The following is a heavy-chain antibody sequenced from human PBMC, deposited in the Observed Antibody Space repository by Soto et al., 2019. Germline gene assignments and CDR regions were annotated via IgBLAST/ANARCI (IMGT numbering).Heavy chain of an antibody. J-gene: IGHJ6*02. CDR2: ISSSSSTI. Sequence: GGSLRLSCAASGFTFSSYSMNWVRQAPGKGLEWVSYISSSSSTIYYADSVKGRFTISRDNAKNSLCLQMNSLRDEDTAVYYCARDSVVVAAPYYYYGMDVWGQGTTVTVSS. V-gene: IGHV3-48*02. CDR3: ARDSVVVAAPYYYYGMDV. CDR1: GFTFSSYS. D-gene: IGHD2-15*01.